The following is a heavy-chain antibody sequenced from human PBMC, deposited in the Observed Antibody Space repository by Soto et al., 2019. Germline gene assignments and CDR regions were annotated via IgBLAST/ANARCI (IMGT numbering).Heavy chain of an antibody. CDR1: GFTFSDFW. Sequence: GGSLRLSCAASGFTFSDFWMSWVRQAPGRGLEGVANVKQDGTETQHVDYAKGRFTISRDNANNSLYLHMNSLRAEDTSVYFCARGGVLPGARFHCWGQGGQLTVCS. J-gene: IGHJ4*02. D-gene: IGHD2-2*01. V-gene: IGHV3-7*01. CDR2: VKQDGTET. CDR3: ARGGVLPGARFHC.